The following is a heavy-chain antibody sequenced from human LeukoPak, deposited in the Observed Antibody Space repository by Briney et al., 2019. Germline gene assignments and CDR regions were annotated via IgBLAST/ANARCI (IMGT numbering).Heavy chain of an antibody. D-gene: IGHD6-25*01. CDR3: AREEGRYSSGWIGALSKYYFDY. CDR1: GFTFSSYW. J-gene: IGHJ4*02. Sequence: GGSLRLSCAASGFTFSSYWMSWVRQAPGKGLEWVANIKQDGSEKYYVDSVKGRFTISRDNAKNSLYLQMNSLRAEDTAVYYCAREEGRYSSGWIGALSKYYFDYWGQGTLVTVSS. CDR2: IKQDGSEK. V-gene: IGHV3-7*01.